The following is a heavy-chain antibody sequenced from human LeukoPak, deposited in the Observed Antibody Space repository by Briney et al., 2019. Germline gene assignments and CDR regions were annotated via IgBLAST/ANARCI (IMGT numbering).Heavy chain of an antibody. CDR2: ISSSSSYI. Sequence: GGSLRLSCAASGFTFSSYAMSWVRQAPGKGLEWVSSISSSSSYIYYADSVKGRFTISRDNAKNTVSLQMNSLSAEDTAVYYCVTLTSVVSEHAFDMWGQGTMVAVSP. D-gene: IGHD4-23*01. V-gene: IGHV3-21*01. CDR1: GFTFSSYA. CDR3: VTLTSVVSEHAFDM. J-gene: IGHJ3*02.